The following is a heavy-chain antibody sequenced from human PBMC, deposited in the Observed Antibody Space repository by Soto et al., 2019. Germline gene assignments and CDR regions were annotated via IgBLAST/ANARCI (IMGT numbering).Heavy chain of an antibody. CDR1: GFTFSSYA. Sequence: GGSLRLSCAASGFTFSSYAMSWVRQAPGKGLEWVSAIGGSGGSTYYADSVKGRFTISRDNSKNTLYLQMNSLRAEETAVYYCAKGFWRIQLWSQEEDYHYYGMDVWGQGTTVTVSS. V-gene: IGHV3-23*01. CDR2: IGGSGGST. J-gene: IGHJ6*02. D-gene: IGHD5-18*01. CDR3: AKGFWRIQLWSQEEDYHYYGMDV.